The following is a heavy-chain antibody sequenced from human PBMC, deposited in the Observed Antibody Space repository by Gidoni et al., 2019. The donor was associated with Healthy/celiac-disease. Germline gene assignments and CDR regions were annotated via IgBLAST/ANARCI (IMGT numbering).Heavy chain of an antibody. CDR2: IYYSGST. V-gene: IGHV4-39*01. CDR1: GGSISSSSYY. Sequence: QLQLQESGPGLVKPSETLSLTCTVSGGSISSSSYYWGWIRQPPGKGLEWIGSIYYSGSTSYNPSLKSRVTISVDTSKNQFSLKLSSVTAADTAVYYCARGSPAVGATDYWGQGTLVTVSS. CDR3: ARGSPAVGATDY. J-gene: IGHJ4*02. D-gene: IGHD1-26*01.